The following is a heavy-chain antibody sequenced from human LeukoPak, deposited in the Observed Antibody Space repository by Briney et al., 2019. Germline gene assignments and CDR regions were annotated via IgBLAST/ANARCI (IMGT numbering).Heavy chain of an antibody. Sequence: GGSLRLSCAASGFTFSSYSMNWVRQAPGKGLEWVSSISSSSSYIYYADSVKGRFTISRDNAKNSLYLQMNSLRAEDTAVYYCARGELYSYGPLGPWGQGTLVTVSS. CDR2: ISSSSSYI. CDR1: GFTFSSYS. CDR3: ARGELYSYGPLGP. J-gene: IGHJ5*02. D-gene: IGHD5-18*01. V-gene: IGHV3-21*01.